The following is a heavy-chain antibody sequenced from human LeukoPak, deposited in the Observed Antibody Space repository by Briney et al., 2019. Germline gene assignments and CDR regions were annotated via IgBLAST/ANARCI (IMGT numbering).Heavy chain of an antibody. D-gene: IGHD3-3*01. CDR3: ARGYYDFWSGYYKSPYYYYYYMDV. CDR2: IIPIFGTA. Sequence: ASVKVSCKASGGTFSSYAISWVRQAPGQGLEWMGGIIPIFGTANYAQKFQGRVTITADKSTSTAYMELSSLRSEDTAVYYCARGYYDFWSGYYKSPYYYYYYMDVWGKGTTVTVSS. CDR1: GGTFSSYA. V-gene: IGHV1-69*06. J-gene: IGHJ6*03.